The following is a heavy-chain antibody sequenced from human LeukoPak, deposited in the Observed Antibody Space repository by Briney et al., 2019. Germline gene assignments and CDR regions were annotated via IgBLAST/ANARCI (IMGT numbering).Heavy chain of an antibody. D-gene: IGHD6-19*01. CDR2: ISYDGSNK. J-gene: IGHJ4*02. CDR1: GFTFSSYA. V-gene: IGHV3-30*04. Sequence: PGGSLRLSCAASGFTFSSYAMHWVRQAPGKGLEWVAVISYDGSNKYYADSVKGRFTISRDNSKNTLYLQMNSLRAEDTAVYYCAREVPSIAVAGPFDYWGQGTLVTVSS. CDR3: AREVPSIAVAGPFDY.